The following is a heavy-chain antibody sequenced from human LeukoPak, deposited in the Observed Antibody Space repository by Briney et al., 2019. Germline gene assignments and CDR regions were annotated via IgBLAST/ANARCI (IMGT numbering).Heavy chain of an antibody. CDR2: FYNSGST. D-gene: IGHD5-12*01. J-gene: IGHJ4*02. CDR3: ARQGGGYDPFAY. V-gene: IGHV4-39*01. CDR1: GGSISSSTFH. Sequence: SETLSLTCTVSGGSISSSTFHWGWIRQAPGKGLEWIGSFYNSGSTWYNPSLKSRVTISVDTSKNQFSLKLSSVTAADTAVYYCARQGGGYDPFAYWGQGTLVTVSS.